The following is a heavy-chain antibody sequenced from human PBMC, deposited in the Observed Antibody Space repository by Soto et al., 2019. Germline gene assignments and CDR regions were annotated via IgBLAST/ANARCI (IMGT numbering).Heavy chain of an antibody. CDR3: AKSRMNYYDALEN. CDR2: ISGSGGDT. V-gene: IGHV3-23*01. CDR1: GFTFSTYA. J-gene: IGHJ4*02. Sequence: GGSLRLSCAASGFTFSTYAMTWVRQTPGKGLEWVSVISGSGGDTSYADSVKGRFTISRDNSKNTLYLQMNSLRAEDMAVYFCAKSRMNYYDALENWGQGTLVTVSS. D-gene: IGHD3-16*01.